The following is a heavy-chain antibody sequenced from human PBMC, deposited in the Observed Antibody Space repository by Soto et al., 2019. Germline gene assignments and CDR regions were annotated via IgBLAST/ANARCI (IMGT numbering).Heavy chain of an antibody. D-gene: IGHD3-3*01. Sequence: GGSLRLSCAASGFTFSSYWMSWVRQAPGKGLEWVANIKQDGSEKYYVDSVKGRFTISRDNAKNSLYLQMNSLRAEDTAVYYCAREARFFGVVIPVRAYYFDYWGQGTLVTVSS. CDR2: IKQDGSEK. CDR1: GFTFSSYW. J-gene: IGHJ4*02. V-gene: IGHV3-7*01. CDR3: AREARFFGVVIPVRAYYFDY.